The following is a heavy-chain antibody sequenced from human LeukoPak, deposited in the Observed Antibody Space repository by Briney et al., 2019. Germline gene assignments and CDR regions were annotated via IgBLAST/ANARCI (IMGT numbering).Heavy chain of an antibody. CDR1: GFSFRLYG. J-gene: IGHJ3*01. D-gene: IGHD1-14*01. V-gene: IGHV3-33*05. CDR3: ARDLASGNHPDGFDV. Sequence: GGSLRLSCAASGFSFRLYGMHWVRQAPGKGLEWVALMLYDGSGLYYADSVKGRFSISRDNSNNMLYLEMSSLRAEDSAVYYCARDLASGNHPDGFDVWAQGTLVTVSS. CDR2: MLYDGSGL.